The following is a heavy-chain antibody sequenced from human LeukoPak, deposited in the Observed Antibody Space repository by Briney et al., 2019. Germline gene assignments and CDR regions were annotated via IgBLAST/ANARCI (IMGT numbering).Heavy chain of an antibody. D-gene: IGHD3-16*01. V-gene: IGHV4-38-2*01. CDR2: VFHTGSS. J-gene: IGHJ5*02. CDR3: ARRGIWDLQIGNWFDP. CDR1: GYSISSGYY. Sequence: SETLSLTCAVSGYSISSGYYWGWIRQPPGKGPEWIGSVFHTGSSYYIPSLKSRVTISVDTSKNQFSLEVSSVTAADTAVYYCARRGIWDLQIGNWFDPWGQGILVTVSS.